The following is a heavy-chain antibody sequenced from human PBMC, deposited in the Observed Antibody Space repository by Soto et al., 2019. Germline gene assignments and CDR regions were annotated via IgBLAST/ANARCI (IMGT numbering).Heavy chain of an antibody. D-gene: IGHD6-13*01. CDR3: ARVVAGTAAAGSFDY. Sequence: QVQLVQSGAEVKKPGSSVKVSCKASGGAFSSYAISWVRQAPGQGLEWMGGIIPIFGTANYAQKFQGRVTITADESTSTAYMELSSLRSEDTAVYYCARVVAGTAAAGSFDYWGQGTLVTVSS. CDR2: IIPIFGTA. V-gene: IGHV1-69*01. CDR1: GGAFSSYA. J-gene: IGHJ4*02.